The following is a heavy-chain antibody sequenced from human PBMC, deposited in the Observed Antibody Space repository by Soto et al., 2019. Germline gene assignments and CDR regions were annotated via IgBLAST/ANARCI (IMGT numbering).Heavy chain of an antibody. CDR1: GFSFSNYK. CDR3: ARDFGHGYYLDY. J-gene: IGHJ4*02. Sequence: GGSLRLSSVASGFSFSNYKMNWVRQAPGKVLEWVSYITDSSDTVHYADSVRGRFTISRDNAESSLYLQMNSLRDEDTAVYFCARDFGHGYYLDYWGRGTLVTVSS. V-gene: IGHV3-48*02. D-gene: IGHD3-3*01. CDR2: ITDSSDTV.